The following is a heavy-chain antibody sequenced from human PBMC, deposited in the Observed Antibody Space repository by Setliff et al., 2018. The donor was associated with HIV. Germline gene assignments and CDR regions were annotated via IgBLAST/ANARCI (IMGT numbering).Heavy chain of an antibody. CDR1: GGSFSGHS. D-gene: IGHD3-9*01. Sequence: SETLSLTCAVYGGSFSGHSWTWIRQPPGKGLEWIGEINRSGSANYNPSLKSRVIISIDTSKKQFSLKLTSVTAADTATYYCAAPRGMSTILVYWGQGSLVTVSS. J-gene: IGHJ4*02. CDR2: INRSGSA. V-gene: IGHV4-34*01. CDR3: AAPRGMSTILVY.